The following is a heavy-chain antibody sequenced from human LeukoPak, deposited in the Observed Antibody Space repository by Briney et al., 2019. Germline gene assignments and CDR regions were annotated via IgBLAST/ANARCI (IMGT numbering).Heavy chain of an antibody. D-gene: IGHD1-26*01. Sequence: SETLSLTCTVSGGSISSYYWSWIRQPPGKGLEWIGYIYYSGSTNYNPSLKSRVTISVDTSKNQFSLKLSSVTAADTAVYYCARSSVVGASNDYWGQGTLVTVSS. V-gene: IGHV4-59*01. J-gene: IGHJ4*02. CDR3: ARSSVVGASNDY. CDR2: IYYSGST. CDR1: GGSISSYY.